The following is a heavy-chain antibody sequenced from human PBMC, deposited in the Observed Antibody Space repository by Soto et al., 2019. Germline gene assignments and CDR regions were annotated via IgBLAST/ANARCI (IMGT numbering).Heavy chain of an antibody. J-gene: IGHJ3*02. CDR2: INPNSGGT. CDR3: ASGRDGQPWHAFDI. CDR1: GYTFTGYY. V-gene: IGHV1-2*04. D-gene: IGHD2-15*01. Sequence: QMQLVQSGAEVKNPGASVKVSCKASGYTFTGYYMHWVRQAPGQGLEWMGWINPNSGGTNYAQKFQGWVTMTRDTSISTAYLELSRLSSDDTAVYYCASGRDGQPWHAFDIWGQGTMVTVSS.